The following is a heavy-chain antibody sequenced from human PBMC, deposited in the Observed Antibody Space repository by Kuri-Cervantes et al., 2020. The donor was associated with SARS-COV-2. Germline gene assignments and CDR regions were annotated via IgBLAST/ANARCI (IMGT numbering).Heavy chain of an antibody. D-gene: IGHD3-3*01. CDR3: ARDYDFWSGYYTGLFDY. V-gene: IGHV1-2*02. CDR1: GYTFTGYY. J-gene: IGHJ4*02. Sequence: ASVKVSCKASGYTFTGYYVHWVRQAPGQGLEWMGWINPNSGGTNYALKFQGRVTMTRDTSISTAYMELSRPRSDDTAVYYCARDYDFWSGYYTGLFDYWGQGTLVTVSS. CDR2: INPNSGGT.